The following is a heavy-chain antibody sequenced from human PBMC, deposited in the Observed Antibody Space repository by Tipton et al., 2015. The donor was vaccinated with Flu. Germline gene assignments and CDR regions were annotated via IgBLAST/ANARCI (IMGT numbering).Heavy chain of an antibody. D-gene: IGHD3-9*01. CDR1: GYSFNTYS. J-gene: IGHJ4*02. CDR2: IIPISGTA. Sequence: QLVQSGAEVKKPGASVKVSCKTSGYSFNTYSIIWVRQAPGQGLEWMGRIIPISGTANYAQKFQGRVTIIADKPADKATSTAHMELNNLRSDDTAVYYCATVETYNDILTGPIAYWGQGTLVPVSS. V-gene: IGHV1-69*06. CDR3: ATVETYNDILTGPIAY.